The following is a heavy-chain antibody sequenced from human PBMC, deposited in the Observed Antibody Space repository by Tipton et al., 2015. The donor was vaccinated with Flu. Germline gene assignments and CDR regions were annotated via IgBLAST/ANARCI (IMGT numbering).Heavy chain of an antibody. D-gene: IGHD1-1*01. Sequence: TLSLTCTVSGDSISTTIYYWGWVRQPPGKGLEWIGSIYYSGTTYYNPSLKSRVTISVDSSKNEFSLTLASLTAADTAVYYCARDLWNDRRASYYYGVDVWGQGIMVTVS. J-gene: IGHJ6*02. CDR2: IYYSGTT. V-gene: IGHV4-39*07. CDR3: ARDLWNDRRASYYYGVDV. CDR1: GDSISTTIYY.